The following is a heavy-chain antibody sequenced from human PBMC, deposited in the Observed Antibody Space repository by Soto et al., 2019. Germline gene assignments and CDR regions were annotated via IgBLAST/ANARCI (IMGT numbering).Heavy chain of an antibody. V-gene: IGHV3-23*01. CDR1: GFTFSIYA. CDR3: AKMYSSSNYGLDV. CDR2: ISDSGRST. Sequence: EVQLLESGGGLVPPGGSLRLSCAASGFTFSIYAMSWVRQAPGKGLEWVSAISDSGRSTYYADSVKGRLTISRDNFTNTLYLQMNSLRAEDTAVYYCAKMYSSSNYGLDVWGQGTTVTVSS. J-gene: IGHJ6*02. D-gene: IGHD6-6*01.